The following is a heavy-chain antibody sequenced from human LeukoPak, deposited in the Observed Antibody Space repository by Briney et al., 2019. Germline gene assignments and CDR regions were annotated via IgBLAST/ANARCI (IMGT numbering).Heavy chain of an antibody. Sequence: GGSLRLSCAASGFTFGNYWMHWVRQAPGKGLVWVSRINSDGINTSYADSVKGRFTISRDNAKNTLNLQMNSLRAEDTAVYFCAKSTRAVMAMMDVWGKGTTVTVSS. CDR3: AKSTRAVMAMMDV. D-gene: IGHD3-16*01. V-gene: IGHV3-74*01. CDR2: INSDGINT. J-gene: IGHJ6*04. CDR1: GFTFGNYW.